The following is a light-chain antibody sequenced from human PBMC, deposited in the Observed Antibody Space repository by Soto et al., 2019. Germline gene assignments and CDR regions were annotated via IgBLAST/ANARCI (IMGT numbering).Light chain of an antibody. J-gene: IGLJ2*01. CDR2: GNS. Sequence: QSVLTQPPSVSGAPGQRVTISCTGSSSNIGAGYDVHWYQQLPGTAPKLPIYGNSNRPSGVPDRFSGSKSGTSASLAITGLQAEDEADYYCQSYDSSLSGGDVVFGGGTKLTVL. CDR1: SSNIGAGYD. V-gene: IGLV1-40*01. CDR3: QSYDSSLSGGDVV.